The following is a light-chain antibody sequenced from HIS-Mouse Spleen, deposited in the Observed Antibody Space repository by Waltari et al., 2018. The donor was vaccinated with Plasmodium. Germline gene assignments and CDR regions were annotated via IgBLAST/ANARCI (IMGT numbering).Light chain of an antibody. CDR3: QQLNSYPLT. Sequence: DIQLTQSPSFLSASVGDRVTITCRASQGISSYLAWYQQKPGKAPKLLIYAASTLQSGVPSFSGSGSGTEFTLTISSLQPEDFATYYCQQLNSYPLTFGGGTKVEIK. CDR1: QGISSY. J-gene: IGKJ4*01. V-gene: IGKV1-9*01. CDR2: AAS.